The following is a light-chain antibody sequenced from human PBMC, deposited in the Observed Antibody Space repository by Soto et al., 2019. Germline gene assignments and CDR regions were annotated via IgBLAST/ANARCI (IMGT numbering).Light chain of an antibody. V-gene: IGLV2-14*01. Sequence: QSALTQPASVSGSLGQSITISCTGTSSDIGGYKYVSWYQQHPGKAPKLIIFEVSNRPSGVSDRFSGSNSGNTASLTISGLQAEDEADYYCTSYSRYRVLVVGGGTK. J-gene: IGLJ3*02. CDR1: SSDIGGYKY. CDR3: TSYSRYRVLV. CDR2: EVS.